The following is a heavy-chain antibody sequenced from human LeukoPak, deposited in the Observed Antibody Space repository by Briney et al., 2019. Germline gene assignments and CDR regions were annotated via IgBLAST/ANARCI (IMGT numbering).Heavy chain of an antibody. D-gene: IGHD6-19*01. CDR3: VRDRLAVAGTLTGDF. CDR2: MDDRWMT. CDR1: GGSISSTSHC. Sequence: SETLSLTCTVSGGSISSTSHCWGWIRQPPGKGLEWIGSMDDRWMTYSNLSLKSRVTISVDTSKNQFSLNLSSVTAADTAVYYCVRDRLAVAGTLTGDFWRQGTLVTVSS. J-gene: IGHJ4*02. V-gene: IGHV4-39*07.